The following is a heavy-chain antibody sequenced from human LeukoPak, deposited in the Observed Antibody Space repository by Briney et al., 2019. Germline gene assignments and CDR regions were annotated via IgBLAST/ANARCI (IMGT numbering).Heavy chain of an antibody. CDR1: GFTFSSYW. CDR2: IKSDGGST. J-gene: IGHJ4*02. Sequence: RSGGSLRLSCAASGFTFSSYWMHWVRQAPGKGLVWVSCIKSDGGSTTYADSVKGRFTISRDNVKNTLHLQMNSLRAEDTAVYYCARDSSSWYYDYWGQGTLVTVSS. CDR3: ARDSSSWYYDY. V-gene: IGHV3-74*03. D-gene: IGHD6-13*01.